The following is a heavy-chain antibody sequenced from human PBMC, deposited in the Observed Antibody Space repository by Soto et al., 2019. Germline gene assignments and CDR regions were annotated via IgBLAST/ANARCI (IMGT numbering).Heavy chain of an antibody. CDR3: TKANRYCSGANCFTFDY. Sequence: GGSLRLTCTASGFTFSNYAMSWVRQAPGKGLEWVSTFSSGGGGTYYADSVKGRFTTSRDNSKNTLSLQMNSLRAEDTAVYYCTKANRYCSGANCFTFDYWGLGTLVTVSS. CDR1: GFTFSNYA. V-gene: IGHV3-23*01. J-gene: IGHJ4*02. D-gene: IGHD2-15*01. CDR2: FSSGGGGT.